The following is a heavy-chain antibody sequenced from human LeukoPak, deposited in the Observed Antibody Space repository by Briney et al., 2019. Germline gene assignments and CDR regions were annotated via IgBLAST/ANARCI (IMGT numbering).Heavy chain of an antibody. D-gene: IGHD5-18*01. CDR2: IRYDGSNE. CDR1: GFTFSNYG. CDR3: ATFSEEIQLDPFDI. J-gene: IGHJ3*02. V-gene: IGHV3-30*02. Sequence: GGSLGLSCAASGFTFSNYGMHWVRQAPGKGLEWVTFIRYDGSNEYYADSVEGRFTISRDNSENTLYLQMSSLRAEDTAVYYCATFSEEIQLDPFDIWGQGTMVTVSS.